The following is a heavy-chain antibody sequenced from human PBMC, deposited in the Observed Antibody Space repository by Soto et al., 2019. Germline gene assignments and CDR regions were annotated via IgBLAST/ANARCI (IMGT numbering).Heavy chain of an antibody. CDR1: GGTFSSYA. J-gene: IGHJ4*02. CDR3: ARGYYDYVWGSYRYLDY. Sequence: QVQLVQSGAEVKKPGSSVKVSCKASGGTFSSYAISWVRQAPGQGLEWMGGIIPIFGTANYAQKFQGRVTITADASTSTAYMELSSLRSEDTAVYYCARGYYDYVWGSYRYLDYWGQGTLVTVSS. CDR2: IIPIFGTA. V-gene: IGHV1-69*01. D-gene: IGHD3-16*02.